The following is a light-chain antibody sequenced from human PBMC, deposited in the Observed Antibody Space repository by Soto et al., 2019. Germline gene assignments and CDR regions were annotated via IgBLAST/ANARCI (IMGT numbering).Light chain of an antibody. J-gene: IGKJ1*01. CDR2: DAS. CDR1: QSISNL. V-gene: IGKV1-5*01. CDR3: QQYGTFSGT. Sequence: DIQIAPSPSTLSVSVVDRVTITCRASQSISNLLSWYQQKPGKAPELLIYDASSLQSGVPARVRGSGSGTKFTLTIASLQPEDFEAYYCQQYGTFSGTFGPGTKVDIK.